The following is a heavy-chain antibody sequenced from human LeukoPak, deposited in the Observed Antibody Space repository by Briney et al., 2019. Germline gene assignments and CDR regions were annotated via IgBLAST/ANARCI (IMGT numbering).Heavy chain of an antibody. J-gene: IGHJ4*02. CDR2: IYYSGST. Sequence: SETLSLTCTVSGGSISSGSYYWAWIRQPPGKGLEWIASIYYSGSTYYNPSLKSRVTISVDTSRNQFSLKLSSVTAADTAVYYCASLAVAGLSEGYWGQGTLVIVSS. CDR1: GGSISSGSYY. V-gene: IGHV4-39*01. CDR3: ASLAVAGLSEGY. D-gene: IGHD6-19*01.